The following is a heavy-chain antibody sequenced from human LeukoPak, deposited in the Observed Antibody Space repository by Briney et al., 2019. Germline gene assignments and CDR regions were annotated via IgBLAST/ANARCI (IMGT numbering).Heavy chain of an antibody. Sequence: ASVKVSCKVSGYALTELSMHWVRQAPGKGLEWMGGFDLEDGETIYAQKFQGRVTMTEDTSTDTAYMELSSLRSEDTAVYYCATWNLVGATTGDYWGQGTLVTVSS. CDR3: ATWNLVGATTGDY. D-gene: IGHD1-26*01. V-gene: IGHV1-24*01. J-gene: IGHJ4*02. CDR2: FDLEDGET. CDR1: GYALTELS.